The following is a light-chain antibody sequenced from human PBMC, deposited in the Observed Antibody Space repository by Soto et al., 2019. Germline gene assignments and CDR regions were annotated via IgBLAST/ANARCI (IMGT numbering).Light chain of an antibody. CDR3: QHLHSYPIT. Sequence: IQIAQYPTSLSASVGDTVTITFRASQGISTLLAWYQQKPGKAPKSLIYFASSLQSGVPSRFTGSRSGIDFPLTISSLPPEDFAPYYCQHLHSYPITFGQGTRLEIK. CDR2: FAS. J-gene: IGKJ5*01. V-gene: IGKV1D-16*01. CDR1: QGISTL.